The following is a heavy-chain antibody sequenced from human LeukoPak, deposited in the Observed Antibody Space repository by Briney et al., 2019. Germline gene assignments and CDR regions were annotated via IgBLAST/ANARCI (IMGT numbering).Heavy chain of an antibody. J-gene: IGHJ4*02. CDR2: IGIDSGNT. D-gene: IGHD5-24*01. CDR3: ARDYKYAFDN. V-gene: IGHV3-48*01. Sequence: PGGSLRLSCAASGFKFSDYSMNWVRQVPGKGLEWISYIGIDSGNTNYADSVKGRFTISGDKAKNSLYLQMNSLRVEDTAVYYCARDYKYAFDNWGQGTLSPSPQ. CDR1: GFKFSDYS.